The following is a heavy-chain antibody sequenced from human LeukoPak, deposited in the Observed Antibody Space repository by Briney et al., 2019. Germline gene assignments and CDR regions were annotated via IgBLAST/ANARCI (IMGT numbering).Heavy chain of an antibody. CDR3: AKERPSSGYFDYFDY. CDR1: GFTFSSYG. J-gene: IGHJ4*02. CDR2: ISYDGSNK. D-gene: IGHD3-22*01. Sequence: SGRSLRLSCAASGFTFSSYGMHWVRQAPGKGLEWVAVISYDGSNKYYADSVKGRFTISRDNSKNTLYLQMNSLRAEDTAVYYCAKERPSSGYFDYFDYWGQGTLVTVSS. V-gene: IGHV3-30*18.